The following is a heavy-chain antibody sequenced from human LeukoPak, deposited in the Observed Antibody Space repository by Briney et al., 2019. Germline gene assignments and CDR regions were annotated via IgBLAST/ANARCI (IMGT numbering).Heavy chain of an antibody. V-gene: IGHV3-66*01. CDR3: ARDGPLIWFGERRNDAFDI. CDR1: GFTVSSNY. CDR2: IYSGGST. J-gene: IGHJ3*02. D-gene: IGHD3-10*01. Sequence: GGSLRLSCAVSGFTVSSNYMSWVRQAPGKGLEWVSLIYSGGSTYYADSVKGRFTISRDNSKNTLYLQMNSLRVEDTAVYYCARDGPLIWFGERRNDAFDIWGQGTMVTVSS.